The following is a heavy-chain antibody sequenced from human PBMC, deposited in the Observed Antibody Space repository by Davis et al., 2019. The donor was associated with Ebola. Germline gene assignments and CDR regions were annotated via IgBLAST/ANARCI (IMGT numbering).Heavy chain of an antibody. CDR1: GVSFSGYY. Sequence: MPSETLSLTCAVYGVSFSGYYWTWIRQPPGKGLEWIAEINYSGSTNYNPSLTSRVTISVDTSKNQFSLKLSSVTAADTAEYYCAGGGGFVCYGMDVWGQGTTVTVSS. CDR2: INYSGST. J-gene: IGHJ6*02. V-gene: IGHV4-34*01. D-gene: IGHD5-12*01. CDR3: AGGGGFVCYGMDV.